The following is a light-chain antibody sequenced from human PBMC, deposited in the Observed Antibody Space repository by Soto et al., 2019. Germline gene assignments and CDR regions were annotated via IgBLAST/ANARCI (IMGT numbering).Light chain of an antibody. CDR3: QQYNNWPRT. CDR1: QSVGSD. J-gene: IGKJ1*01. Sequence: EIVLTQSPATLSVSPGERATLSCRASQSVGSDLAWYQQKPGQAPRLLISGASTRAAGIPARFSGSGSGTEFTLTISSLQSEDFAVYYCQQYNNWPRTFGQGTKVDIK. V-gene: IGKV3-15*01. CDR2: GAS.